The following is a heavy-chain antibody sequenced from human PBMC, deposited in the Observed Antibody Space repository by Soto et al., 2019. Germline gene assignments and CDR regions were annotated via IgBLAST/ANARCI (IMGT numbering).Heavy chain of an antibody. V-gene: IGHV3-30*18. Sequence: QVQLVESGGGVVQPGRSLRLSCAASGFTFSSYGMHWVRQAPGKGLEWVAVISYDGSNKYYADSVKGRFTISRDNSKNTLYLQMNSLRAEDTAVYYFAKDLRYSGYEINWVRYYGMDVWGQGTTVTVSS. CDR3: AKDLRYSGYEINWVRYYGMDV. CDR1: GFTFSSYG. J-gene: IGHJ6*02. CDR2: ISYDGSNK. D-gene: IGHD5-12*01.